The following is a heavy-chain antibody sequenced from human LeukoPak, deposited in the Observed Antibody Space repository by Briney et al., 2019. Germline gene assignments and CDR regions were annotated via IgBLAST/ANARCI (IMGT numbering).Heavy chain of an antibody. CDR3: AKDGTGDSTGWSNYFDY. D-gene: IGHD6-19*01. CDR1: GFTFSSYA. J-gene: IGHJ4*02. CDR2: ISGSGGST. V-gene: IGHV3-23*01. Sequence: PGGSLRLSCAASGFTFSSYAMSWVRQAPGKGLEWVSAISGSGGSTYYADSVKGRFTISRDNSENTLHLQMSSLRSEDTAIYYCAKDGTGDSTGWSNYFDYWGQGTLVTVSS.